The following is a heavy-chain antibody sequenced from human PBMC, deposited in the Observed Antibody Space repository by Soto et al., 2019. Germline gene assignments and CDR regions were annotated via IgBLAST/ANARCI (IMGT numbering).Heavy chain of an antibody. CDR2: INHSGST. CDR1: DGSWIGDISY. Sequence: PSETLSPTSLFPDGSWIGDISYGGWTRQPPGKGLEWIGVINHSGSTYHNLSLKGRVTMSVDASRNQFSLKLTSMTAADTAVYYCARLGGYVSVGYYYLWDSWGQGTLVTVSS. V-gene: IGHV4-39*01. J-gene: IGHJ4*02. D-gene: IGHD3-22*01. CDR3: ARLGGYVSVGYYYLWDS.